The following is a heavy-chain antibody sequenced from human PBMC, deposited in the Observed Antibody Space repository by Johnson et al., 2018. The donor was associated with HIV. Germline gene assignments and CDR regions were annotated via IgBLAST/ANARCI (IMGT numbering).Heavy chain of an antibody. D-gene: IGHD3-16*02. J-gene: IGHJ3*02. CDR3: AREARGLWRLRLGELSFLPNLHAFDI. V-gene: IGHV3-30*02. CDR2: IRYDGRNQ. CDR1: GFTFSSYG. Sequence: QVQLVESGGGVVQPGGSLRLSCAASGFTFSSYGMHWVRQAPGKGLEWVAFIRYDGRNQYYADSVKARFTISRDHSKTTLYLQMNSLRAEDTAVYYCAREARGLWRLRLGELSFLPNLHAFDIWGQGTMVTVSS.